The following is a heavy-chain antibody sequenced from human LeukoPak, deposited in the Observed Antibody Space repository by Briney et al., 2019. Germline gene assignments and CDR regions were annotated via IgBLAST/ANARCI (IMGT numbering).Heavy chain of an antibody. CDR2: IYHSGST. CDR1: GYSISSGYY. CDR3: ARNGLGTRAFDI. J-gene: IGHJ3*02. Sequence: SETLSLTCTVSGYSISSGYYWGWIRQSPGKGLEWIGSIYHSGSTYYNPSLKSRVTISVDTSKNQFSLKLSSVTAADTAVYYCARNGLGTRAFDIWGQGTVVTVSS. V-gene: IGHV4-38-2*02. D-gene: IGHD7-27*01.